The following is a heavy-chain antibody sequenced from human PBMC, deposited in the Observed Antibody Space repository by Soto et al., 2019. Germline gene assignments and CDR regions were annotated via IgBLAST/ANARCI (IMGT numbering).Heavy chain of an antibody. D-gene: IGHD3-22*01. V-gene: IGHV3-48*03. CDR1: GFTFSSYE. J-gene: IGHJ2*01. CDR3: ARDKRGSGYRWYFDL. CDR2: ISSSGSTI. Sequence: EVQLVESGGGLVQPGGSLRLSCAASGFTFSSYEMNWVRQAPGKGLEWVSYISSSGSTIYYADSVKGRFTISRDNAKNSLYLQMNSLRAEDTAVYYYARDKRGSGYRWYFDLWGRGTLVTVSS.